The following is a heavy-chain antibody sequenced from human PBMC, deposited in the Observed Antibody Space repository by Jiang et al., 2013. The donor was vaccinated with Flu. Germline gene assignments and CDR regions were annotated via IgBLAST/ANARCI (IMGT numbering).Heavy chain of an antibody. CDR1: GVSTSSYY. J-gene: IGHJ6*02. CDR3: ARVVPAAPRSYYYYGMDV. Sequence: ETLSLTCTVSGVSTSSYYWSWIRQPPGKELEWIGHIYYSGSTNYNPSLKSRVTISVDTSKNQFSLKLSSVTATDTAVYFCARVVPAAPRSYYYYGMDVWGQGTTVTVSS. V-gene: IGHV4-59*08. D-gene: IGHD2-2*01. CDR2: IYYSGST.